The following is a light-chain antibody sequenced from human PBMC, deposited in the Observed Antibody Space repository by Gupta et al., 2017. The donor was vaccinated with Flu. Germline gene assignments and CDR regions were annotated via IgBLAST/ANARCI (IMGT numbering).Light chain of an antibody. CDR3: QQYEAFPPT. J-gene: IGKJ4*01. V-gene: IGKV1-12*01. Sequence: GETVTIHCWASYDMKTWVAWYQRQTGKAPEGLIFSAFHLVRGVPSRFTGSGSGTIFTLTINALQPEDFATYYCQQYEAFPPTFGGGTQV. CDR2: SAF. CDR1: YDMKTW.